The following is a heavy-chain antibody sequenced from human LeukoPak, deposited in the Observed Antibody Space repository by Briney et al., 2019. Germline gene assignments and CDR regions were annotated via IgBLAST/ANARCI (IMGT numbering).Heavy chain of an antibody. Sequence: PSETLSLTCTVSGGSIYGYYWSWIRQPPGKGLEWIGDIYFSGSTNYNPPLKSRVTISVATSKNQFSLQLSSVTAADTAVYYCARGEALRQNYGMDVWGQGTTVTVSS. J-gene: IGHJ6*02. V-gene: IGHV4-59*01. CDR1: GGSIYGYY. CDR2: IYFSGST. D-gene: IGHD2/OR15-2a*01. CDR3: ARGEALRQNYGMDV.